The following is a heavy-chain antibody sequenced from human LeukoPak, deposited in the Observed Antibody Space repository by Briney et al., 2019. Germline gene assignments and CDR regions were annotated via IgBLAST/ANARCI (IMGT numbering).Heavy chain of an antibody. CDR1: GGSISSYY. J-gene: IGHJ5*02. CDR3: ARGVTTYRYNWFDP. V-gene: IGHV4-4*07. CDR2: IYTSGST. D-gene: IGHD4-17*01. Sequence: SETLSLTCTVSGGSISSYYWSWIRQPAGKGLEWIGRIYTSGSTNYNPSLKSRVTISVDTSKNQFSLKPSSVTAADTAVYYCARGVTTYRYNWFDPWGQGTLVTVSS.